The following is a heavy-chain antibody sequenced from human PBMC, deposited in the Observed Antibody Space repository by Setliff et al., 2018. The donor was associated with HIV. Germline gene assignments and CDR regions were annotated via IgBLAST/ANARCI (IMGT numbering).Heavy chain of an antibody. CDR2: IYYSGST. D-gene: IGHD3-22*01. CDR3: AMLDTSDYFRNNWFDS. J-gene: IGHJ5*01. CDR1: GGSIWNYY. V-gene: IGHV4-39*01. Sequence: KPSETLSLTCTVSGGSIWNYYWSWIRQPPGKGLEWIGTIYYSGSTYYNPSLKSRVTISTDTSKNQFSLKVRSVTAADTAVYYCAMLDTSDYFRNNWFDSWGQGTLVTVSS.